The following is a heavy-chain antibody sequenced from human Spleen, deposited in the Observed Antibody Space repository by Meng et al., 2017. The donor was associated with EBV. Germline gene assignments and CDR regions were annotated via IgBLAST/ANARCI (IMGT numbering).Heavy chain of an antibody. CDR2: IIPMYGTT. CDR3: AYEVIENWFDP. D-gene: IGHD3-16*01. J-gene: IGHJ5*02. CDR1: GGTFSSFA. Sequence: QVQVVQSGAEVKKAGSSVKVSCKASGGTFSSFAISWVRQAPGQGLEWMGTIIPMYGTTNYAQKFQGRVTMTAVSSSTTMYMELTSLTSDDTAVYYCAYEVIENWFDPWGQGTLVTVSS. V-gene: IGHV1-69*06.